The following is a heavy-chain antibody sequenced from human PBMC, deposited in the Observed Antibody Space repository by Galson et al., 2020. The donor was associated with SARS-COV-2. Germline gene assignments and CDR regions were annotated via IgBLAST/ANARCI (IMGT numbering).Heavy chain of an antibody. V-gene: IGHV4-31*03. Sequence: SETLSLTCTVSGGSISSGGYYWSWIRQHPGKGLEWIGYIYYSGSTYYNPSLKSRVTISVDTSKNQFSLKLSSVTAADTAVYYCARERHHDYSNFNWYFDLWGRGTLVTVSS. CDR3: ARERHHDYSNFNWYFDL. CDR1: GGSISSGGYY. CDR2: IYYSGST. J-gene: IGHJ2*01. D-gene: IGHD4-4*01.